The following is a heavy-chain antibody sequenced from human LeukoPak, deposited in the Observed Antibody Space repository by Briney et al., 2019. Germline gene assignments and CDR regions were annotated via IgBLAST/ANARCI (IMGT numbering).Heavy chain of an antibody. V-gene: IGHV3-7*01. D-gene: IGHD2-2*02. J-gene: IGHJ5*02. Sequence: GGSLRLSXAASGFTFSSYWMSWVRQAPGKGLEWVANIKQDGSEKYYVDSVKGRFTISRDNAKNSLYLQMNSLRAEDTAVYYCARDQAKEYQLLYAWLPVWGNNWFDPWGQGTLVTVSS. CDR3: ARDQAKEYQLLYAWLPVWGNNWFDP. CDR2: IKQDGSEK. CDR1: GFTFSSYW.